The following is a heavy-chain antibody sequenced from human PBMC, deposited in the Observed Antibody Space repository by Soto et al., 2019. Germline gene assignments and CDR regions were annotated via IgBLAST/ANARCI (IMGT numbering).Heavy chain of an antibody. D-gene: IGHD4-17*01. CDR2: LSYDGSKE. CDR1: GFTFSSLG. V-gene: IGHV3-30*18. J-gene: IGHJ4*02. Sequence: GGSLRLSCAASGFTFSSLGMHWVRQAPGKGLEWVALLSYDGSKEYYADSVKGRFSVSRDNSKNTLYLQMNSLRVEDTAVYFCAKRLLRGTTLSVLDYWGQGTLVTVSS. CDR3: AKRLLRGTTLSVLDY.